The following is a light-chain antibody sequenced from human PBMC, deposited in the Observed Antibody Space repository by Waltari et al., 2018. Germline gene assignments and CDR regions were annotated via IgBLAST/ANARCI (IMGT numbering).Light chain of an antibody. J-gene: IGKJ1*01. V-gene: IGKV1-39*01. Sequence: DIQMTQSPSSLSASVGDRVTIPCRASQSITSYLNWYQQKPGKAPKLLIYAASSLQRGVPSRFSGSGYGTDFTLTISSLQPEDFATYYCQQSYSDPPWTFGQGTKVEIK. CDR2: AAS. CDR3: QQSYSDPPWT. CDR1: QSITSY.